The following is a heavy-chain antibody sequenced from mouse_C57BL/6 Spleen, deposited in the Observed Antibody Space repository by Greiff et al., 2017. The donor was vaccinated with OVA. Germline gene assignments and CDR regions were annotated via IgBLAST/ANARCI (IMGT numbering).Heavy chain of an antibody. CDR2: IDPSDSET. J-gene: IGHJ1*03. CDR1: GYTFTSYW. Sequence: QVQLQQPGAELVRPGSSVKLSCKASGYTFTSYWMHWVKQRPIQGLEWIGNIDPSDSETHYNHKFKDKATLTVDKSSSTAYMQLSSLTSEDSAVYYCARSYYGSWYFDVWGTGTTVTVSS. D-gene: IGHD1-1*01. V-gene: IGHV1-52*01. CDR3: ARSYYGSWYFDV.